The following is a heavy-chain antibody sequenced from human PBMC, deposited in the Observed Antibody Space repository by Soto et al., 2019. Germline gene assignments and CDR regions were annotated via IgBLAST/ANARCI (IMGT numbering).Heavy chain of an antibody. CDR3: ARGRDWDY. CDR1: GYAFTTYG. Sequence: QVNLVQSGAEVKKPGASVKVSCKGSGYAFTTYGITWVRQAPGQGLEWMGWISAHNGNTNYAHKLQGRFTVTRDTSTSTAYMELRSLRSDDTAVYYCARGRDWDYWGQGALVTVSS. V-gene: IGHV1-18*01. CDR2: ISAHNGNT. J-gene: IGHJ4*02. D-gene: IGHD3-9*01.